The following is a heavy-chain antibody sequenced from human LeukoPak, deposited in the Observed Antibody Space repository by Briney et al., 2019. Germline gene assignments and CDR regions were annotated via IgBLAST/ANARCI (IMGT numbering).Heavy chain of an antibody. CDR2: IYYSGST. V-gene: IGHV4-59*01. D-gene: IGHD3-10*01. Sequence: SETLSLTCTVSGGSISSYYWSWIRQHPGKGLEWIGYIYYSGSTNYNPSLKSRVTISVDTSKNQFSLKLSSVTAADTAVYYCARGPYGSGSMYYYGMDVWGKGTTVTVSS. J-gene: IGHJ6*04. CDR3: ARGPYGSGSMYYYGMDV. CDR1: GGSISSYY.